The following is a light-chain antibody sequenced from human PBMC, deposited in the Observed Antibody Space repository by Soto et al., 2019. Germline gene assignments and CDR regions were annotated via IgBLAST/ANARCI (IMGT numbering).Light chain of an antibody. CDR2: GAS. CDR3: QQYDNSPYT. Sequence: ELTQSPGTLSLSPGERATLSCRASQSVSSSNLAWYQKKPGQAPKVLIYGASTRATGIPDRFSGSGSGTDFTLTISRLEPEDFAVYYCQQYDNSPYTFGQGTNLESK. V-gene: IGKV3-20*01. J-gene: IGKJ2*01. CDR1: QSVSSSN.